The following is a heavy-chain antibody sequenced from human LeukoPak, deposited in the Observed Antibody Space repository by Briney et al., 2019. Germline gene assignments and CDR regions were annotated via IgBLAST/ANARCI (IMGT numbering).Heavy chain of an antibody. CDR3: ARDRGGYSSGWYWFDP. CDR2: INTANGNT. D-gene: IGHD6-19*01. J-gene: IGHJ5*02. Sequence: ASVKVSCKASGYTFPNYAMHWVRQAPGQRLEWMGWINTANGNTKYSQKFQGRVTITRDTSASTAYMELSSLRSEDTAVYYCARDRGGYSSGWYWFDPWGQGTLVIVSS. V-gene: IGHV1-3*04. CDR1: GYTFPNYA.